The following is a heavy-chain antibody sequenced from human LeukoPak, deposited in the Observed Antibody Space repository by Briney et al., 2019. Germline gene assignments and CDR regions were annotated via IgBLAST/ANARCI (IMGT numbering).Heavy chain of an antibody. CDR2: IYYSGST. Sequence: SETLSLTCTVSGGSISSYYWSWIRQPPGKGLEWIGYIYYSGSTNYNPSLKSRVTISVDTSKNQFSLKLSSVTAADTAVYYCARARYDYYGSGSYYNLRYYHYMDVWGKGTTVTVSS. D-gene: IGHD3-10*01. CDR1: GGSISSYY. J-gene: IGHJ6*03. V-gene: IGHV4-59*01. CDR3: ARARYDYYGSGSYYNLRYYHYMDV.